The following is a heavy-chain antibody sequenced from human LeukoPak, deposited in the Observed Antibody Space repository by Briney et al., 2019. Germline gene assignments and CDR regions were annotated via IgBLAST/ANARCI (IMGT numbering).Heavy chain of an antibody. V-gene: IGHV4-61*02. Sequence: PSETLSLTCTVSGGSISSGSYYWSWIRQPAGKGLEWIGRIYTSGSTNYNPSLKSRVTISVDTSKNQFSLKLSSVTAADTAVYYCARRYSGSDHWGQGTLVTVS. J-gene: IGHJ4*02. CDR2: IYTSGST. CDR3: ARRYSGSDH. D-gene: IGHD5-12*01. CDR1: GGSISSGSYY.